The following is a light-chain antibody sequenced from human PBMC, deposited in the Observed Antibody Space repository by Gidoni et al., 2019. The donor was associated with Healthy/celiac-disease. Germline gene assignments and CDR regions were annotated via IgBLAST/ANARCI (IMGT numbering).Light chain of an antibody. J-gene: IGLJ2*01. CDR1: SSDVGSYNL. Sequence: QSALTQPASVSGSPGTSITISCPGTSSDVGSYNLVSCYQQNPGKAPKLMIYEGSKRPTGVSNRFSGSKSGNTASLTISGLQAEDEADYYCCSYAGSSTVVFGGGTKLTVL. CDR2: EGS. V-gene: IGLV2-23*01. CDR3: CSYAGSSTVV.